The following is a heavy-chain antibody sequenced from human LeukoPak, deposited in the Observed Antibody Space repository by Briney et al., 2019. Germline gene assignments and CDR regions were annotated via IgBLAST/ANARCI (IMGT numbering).Heavy chain of an antibody. Sequence: GGSLRLSCAASGFTFSSYEMNWVRQAPGKGLEWVSYISSSGSTIYYADSVKGRFTISRDNAKNSLYLQMNSLRAEDTAVYYCARELIRAGGFDYWGQGTLVTVSS. CDR1: GFTFSSYE. D-gene: IGHD3-16*01. CDR3: ARELIRAGGFDY. CDR2: ISSSGSTI. J-gene: IGHJ4*02. V-gene: IGHV3-48*03.